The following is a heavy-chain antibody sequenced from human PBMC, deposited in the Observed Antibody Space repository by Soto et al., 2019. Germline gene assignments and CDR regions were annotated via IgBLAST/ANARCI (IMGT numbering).Heavy chain of an antibody. J-gene: IGHJ5*02. D-gene: IGHD6-19*01. CDR2: ISYDGSNK. Sequence: GGSLRLSCAASGFTFSSYGMHWVRQAPGKGLEWVAVISYDGSNKYYADSVKGRFTISRDNSKNTLYLQMNSLRAEDTAVYYCAKEGIAVAGNWFDPWGQGT. CDR3: AKEGIAVAGNWFDP. V-gene: IGHV3-30*18. CDR1: GFTFSSYG.